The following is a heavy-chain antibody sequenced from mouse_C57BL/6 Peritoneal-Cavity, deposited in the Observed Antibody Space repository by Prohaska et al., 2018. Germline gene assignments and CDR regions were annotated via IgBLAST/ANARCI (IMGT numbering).Heavy chain of an antibody. CDR3: ERGEWFAC. CDR2: SYPRKGDN. J-gene: IGHJ3*01. V-gene: IGHV1-12*01. CDR1: GYTFTSYN. Sequence: QAYLQQSGAELVRPGASVQMSCKASGYTFTSYNMNWVKQTPRQGLEWNGASYPRKGDNIYNQKFKGKATLTVDKSSSTSYMQISSLTSEDCAVYFCERGEWFACWGQGTLVTVSA.